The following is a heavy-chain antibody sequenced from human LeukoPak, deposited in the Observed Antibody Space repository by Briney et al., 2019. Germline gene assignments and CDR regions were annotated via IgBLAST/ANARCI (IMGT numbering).Heavy chain of an antibody. J-gene: IGHJ4*02. CDR1: GDSIGSFSYY. D-gene: IGHD2-2*03. CDR2: IHFSGST. CDR3: ARHGYCSSTSCYPDF. V-gene: IGHV4-39*01. Sequence: PSETLSLTCTVSGDSIGSFSYYWGWIRQAPGKGLEWIGIIHFSGSTDYNPSLQSRVTVSVDTSKNQLSLRLRFVTAADTAIYYCARHGYCSSTSCYPDFWGQGALVTVSS.